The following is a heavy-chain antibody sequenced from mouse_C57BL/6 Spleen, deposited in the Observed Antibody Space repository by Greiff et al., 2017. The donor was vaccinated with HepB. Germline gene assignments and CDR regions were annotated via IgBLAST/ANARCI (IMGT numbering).Heavy chain of an antibody. Sequence: QVQLKQPGAELVRPGSSVKLSCKASGYTFTSYWMDWVKQRPGQGLEWIGNIYPSDSETHYNQKFKDKATLTVDKSSSTAYMQLSSLTSEDSAVYYCARGYYGSSYAMDYWGQGTSVTVSS. J-gene: IGHJ4*01. CDR2: IYPSDSET. CDR3: ARGYYGSSYAMDY. D-gene: IGHD1-1*01. CDR1: GYTFTSYW. V-gene: IGHV1-61*01.